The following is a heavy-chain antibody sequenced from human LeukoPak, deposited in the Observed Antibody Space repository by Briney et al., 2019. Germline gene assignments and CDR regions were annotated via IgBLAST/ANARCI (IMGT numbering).Heavy chain of an antibody. J-gene: IGHJ4*02. D-gene: IGHD5-12*01. CDR2: ISPSGGST. CDR3: ARGMGYSGYDKYYFDY. V-gene: IGHV1-46*01. Sequence: ASVKVSCTPSGYTFTNDYIHWVRQAPGQGLEWMGIISPSGGSTTYAQKFQGRVTITRDTSTSTVYMELSSLRFEDTAVYYCARGMGYSGYDKYYFDYWGQGTLVIVSS. CDR1: GYTFTNDY.